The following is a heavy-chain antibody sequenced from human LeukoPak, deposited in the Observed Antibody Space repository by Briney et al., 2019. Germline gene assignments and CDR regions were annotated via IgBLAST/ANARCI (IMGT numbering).Heavy chain of an antibody. Sequence: PGRSLRLSCAASGFTFSSYAMHWVRQAPGKGLEWVAVISYDGSNKYYADSVKGRFTISRDNSKNTLYLQMNSLRAEDTAVYYCAGVVGIAVAVAFDYWGQGTLVTVSS. CDR1: GFTFSSYA. V-gene: IGHV3-30-3*01. CDR2: ISYDGSNK. D-gene: IGHD6-19*01. CDR3: AGVVGIAVAVAFDY. J-gene: IGHJ4*02.